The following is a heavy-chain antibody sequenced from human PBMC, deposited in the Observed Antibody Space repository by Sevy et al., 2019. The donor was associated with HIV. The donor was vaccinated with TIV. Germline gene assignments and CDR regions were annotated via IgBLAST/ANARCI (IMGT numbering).Heavy chain of an antibody. CDR1: GGSISSSSYY. CDR2: IYYSGST. V-gene: IGHV4-39*01. J-gene: IGHJ5*02. Sequence: SETLSLTCTVSGGSISSSSYYWGWIRQPPGKGLEWIGTIYYSGSTYYNPSLKSRVTISADTSKNQFSLKLSSVTATDTAVYYCARQRRQRELARDWFDPWGQGTLVTVSS. CDR3: ARQRRQRELARDWFDP. D-gene: IGHD1-26*01.